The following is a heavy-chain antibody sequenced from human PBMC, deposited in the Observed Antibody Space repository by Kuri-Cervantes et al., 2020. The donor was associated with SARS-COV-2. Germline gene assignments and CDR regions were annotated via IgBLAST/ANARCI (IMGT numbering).Heavy chain of an antibody. CDR1: GFTFSTYS. CDR3: AKLALWTGDHNGKFDC. CDR2: ISSSGSYI. V-gene: IGHV3-21*01. J-gene: IGHJ4*02. Sequence: GESLKISCEASGFTFSTYSMNWVRQAPGKGLQWVASISSSGSYIHYADSVRGRFTISRDNAKDSVYLQMNSLRADDTAVYYCAKLALWTGDHNGKFDCWGQGTLVNVSS. D-gene: IGHD3/OR15-3a*01.